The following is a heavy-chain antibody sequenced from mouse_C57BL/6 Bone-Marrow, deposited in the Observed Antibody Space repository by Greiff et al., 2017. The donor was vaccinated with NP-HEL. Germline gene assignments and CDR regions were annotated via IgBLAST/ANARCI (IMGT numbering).Heavy chain of an antibody. CDR1: GFSFNTYA. J-gene: IGHJ1*03. CDR3: VRSYYSNDRYFDV. V-gene: IGHV10-1*01. CDR2: IRSKSNNYAT. Sequence: EVQLVESGGGLVQPKGSLKLSCAASGFSFNTYAMNWVRQAPGKGLEWVARIRSKSNNYATYYADSVKDRFTISRDDSESMLYLQMNNLKTEDTAMYYCVRSYYSNDRYFDVWGTGTTVTVSS. D-gene: IGHD2-5*01.